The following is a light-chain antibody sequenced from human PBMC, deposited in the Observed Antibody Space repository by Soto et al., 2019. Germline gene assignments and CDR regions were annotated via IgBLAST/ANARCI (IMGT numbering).Light chain of an antibody. V-gene: IGKV3-20*01. CDR3: QHYGNSLWT. Sequence: TQSPGPLSLSPGERATLSCRASQSVTNNLAWYQQKPGQAPRLLIYGASSRATGIPDRFSGSGSGTDFTLTISGLEPEDFAVYYCQHYGNSLWTFGQGTKVDIK. J-gene: IGKJ1*01. CDR2: GAS. CDR1: QSVTNN.